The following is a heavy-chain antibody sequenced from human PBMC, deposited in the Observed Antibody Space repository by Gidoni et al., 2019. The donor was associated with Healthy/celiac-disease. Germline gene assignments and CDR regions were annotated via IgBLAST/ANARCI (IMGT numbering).Heavy chain of an antibody. J-gene: IGHJ4*02. D-gene: IGHD2-2*01. CDR2: INPSGGST. V-gene: IGHV1-46*01. Sequence: QVQLVQSGAEVKKPGASVKVSCKASGYTFTSYYMPWVRQAPGQGLEWMGIINPSGGSTSYAQKSQGRVTMTRDTSTSTVYMELSSLRSEDTAVYYCAREGDGRPRIGVVVPAAMGPFDYWGQGTLVTVSS. CDR1: GYTFTSYY. CDR3: AREGDGRPRIGVVVPAAMGPFDY.